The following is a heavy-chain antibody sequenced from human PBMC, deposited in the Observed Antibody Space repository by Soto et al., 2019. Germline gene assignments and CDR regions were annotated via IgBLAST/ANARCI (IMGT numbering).Heavy chain of an antibody. Sequence: TLSLTSTVSCGSISSGRYYWSWIRQHPGKGLEWIGYIYYSGSTYYNPSLKSRVTISVDTSKNQFSLKLSSVTAADTAVYFCASRIVGGTAGYFDGWGQGTVVTVS. J-gene: IGHJ4*02. D-gene: IGHD1-26*01. CDR3: ASRIVGGTAGYFDG. CDR1: CGSISSGRYY. V-gene: IGHV4-31*03. CDR2: IYYSGST.